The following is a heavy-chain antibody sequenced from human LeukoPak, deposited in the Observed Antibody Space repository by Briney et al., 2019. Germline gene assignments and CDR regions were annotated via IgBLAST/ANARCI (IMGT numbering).Heavy chain of an antibody. D-gene: IGHD6-19*01. CDR1: GYTVNSYG. Sequence: ASVKVSCTASGYTVNSYGISWVRQAQGQGLEWLGWISGYNANTLYSHKFHDRVTMTTDSSTNTADMELRSLRSDDTALYYCARERIAVAGYQGPVIDHWGQGTLVTVSS. V-gene: IGHV1-18*01. CDR3: ARERIAVAGYQGPVIDH. J-gene: IGHJ4*02. CDR2: ISGYNANT.